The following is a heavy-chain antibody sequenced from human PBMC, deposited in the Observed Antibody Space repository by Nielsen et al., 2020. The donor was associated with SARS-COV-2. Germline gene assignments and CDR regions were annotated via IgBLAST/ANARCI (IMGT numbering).Heavy chain of an antibody. D-gene: IGHD6-19*01. V-gene: IGHV3-9*01. Sequence: SLRLSCAASGFTFDDYAMHWVRQAPGKGLEWVSGISWNSGSIGYADSVKGRFTISRDNAKNSLYLQMNSLRAEDTALYYCAKDWGDGSGWSGGDAFDIWGQGTMVTVSS. CDR2: ISWNSGSI. CDR1: GFTFDDYA. CDR3: AKDWGDGSGWSGGDAFDI. J-gene: IGHJ3*02.